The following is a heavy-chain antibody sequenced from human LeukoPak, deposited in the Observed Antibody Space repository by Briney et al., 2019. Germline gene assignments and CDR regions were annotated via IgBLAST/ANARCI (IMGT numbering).Heavy chain of an antibody. CDR1: GFTFSSYW. Sequence: GGSLILSCAASGFTFSSYWMSWVRQAPGKGLEWVANIKQDGSEKYYVDSVKGRFTISRDNAKNSLYLQMNSLRAEDTAVYYCARDKTGYSYGYFDYWGQGTLVTVSS. J-gene: IGHJ4*02. CDR3: ARDKTGYSYGYFDY. D-gene: IGHD5-18*01. CDR2: IKQDGSEK. V-gene: IGHV3-7*01.